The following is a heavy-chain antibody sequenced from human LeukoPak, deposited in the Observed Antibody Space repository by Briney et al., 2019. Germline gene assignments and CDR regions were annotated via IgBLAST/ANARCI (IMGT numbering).Heavy chain of an antibody. CDR2: ISGSGGST. Sequence: GGTLRLSCAASGFTFSSYAMSWVRQATGKGLEWVSAISGSGGSTYYADSVKGRFTISRDNSKNTLYLQMNSLRAEDTAVYYCAKERQLLWFGEFDPWGQGTLVTVSS. D-gene: IGHD3-10*01. J-gene: IGHJ5*02. V-gene: IGHV3-23*01. CDR3: AKERQLLWFGEFDP. CDR1: GFTFSSYA.